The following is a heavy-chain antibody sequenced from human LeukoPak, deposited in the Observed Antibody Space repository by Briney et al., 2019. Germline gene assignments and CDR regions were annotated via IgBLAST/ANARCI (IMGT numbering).Heavy chain of an antibody. Sequence: PETLSLTCTVSGGSISSYYWSWIRQPAGKGLEWIGRIYTSGSTNYNPSLKSRVTMSVDTSRNQFSLKLSSVTDADTAVYYCARAKGSGSYYISHRNGMDVWGQRTAGPVSS. V-gene: IGHV4-4*07. CDR1: GGSISSYY. D-gene: IGHD3-10*01. CDR2: IYTSGST. CDR3: ARAKGSGSYYISHRNGMDV. J-gene: IGHJ6*02.